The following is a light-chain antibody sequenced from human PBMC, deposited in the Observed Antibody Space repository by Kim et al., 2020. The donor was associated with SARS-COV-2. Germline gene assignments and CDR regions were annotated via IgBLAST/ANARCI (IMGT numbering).Light chain of an antibody. V-gene: IGKV3-20*01. J-gene: IGKJ3*01. Sequence: PGKRATLSCRASQSVSSKYLAWYPQKPGQAPRLLIYGASSRATGIPDRFSGTGSGTDFTLTISRLEPEDFAVYYCQQYGSSPLLTLGPGTKVDIK. CDR1: QSVSSKY. CDR2: GAS. CDR3: QQYGSSPLLT.